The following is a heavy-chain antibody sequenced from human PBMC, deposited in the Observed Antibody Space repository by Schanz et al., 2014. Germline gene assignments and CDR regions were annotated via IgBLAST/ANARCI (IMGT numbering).Heavy chain of an antibody. CDR3: ASDFWSGYSHYYYGLDV. CDR2: IDPHSGGT. J-gene: IGHJ6*02. D-gene: IGHD3-3*01. CDR1: GYTFTYYY. V-gene: IGHV1-2*02. Sequence: QVQLVQSGAEVKKPGASVKVSCEASGYTFTYYYMHWVRQAPGQGLEWMGWIDPHSGGTTYAQKFQGRVTMTRDMSINTAYMELSRLRSDDSAVYYCASDFWSGYSHYYYGLDVWGQGTTVTVSS.